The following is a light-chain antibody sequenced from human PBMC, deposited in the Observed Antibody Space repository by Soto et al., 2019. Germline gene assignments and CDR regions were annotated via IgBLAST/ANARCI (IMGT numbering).Light chain of an antibody. V-gene: IGKV3-20*01. J-gene: IGKJ5*01. CDR2: DAS. Sequence: DNVLTQSPDTLSLSLGERATLSCRASQSVSTYLAWYQQKPGQAPRLLIYDASSRATGIPDRFSGSGSGTDFTLTISRLEPEDFALFYCQYHGSSPITFGQGTRLEIK. CDR1: QSVSTY. CDR3: QYHGSSPIT.